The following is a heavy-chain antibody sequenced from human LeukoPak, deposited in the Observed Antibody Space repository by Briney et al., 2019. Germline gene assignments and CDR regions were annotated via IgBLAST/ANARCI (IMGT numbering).Heavy chain of an antibody. J-gene: IGHJ6*03. CDR3: AKDFSRRGVVFRYYYMDV. V-gene: IGHV3-43D*03. Sequence: GGSLRLSCAASGFTFSSYGMHWVRQAPGKGLEWVSLISWDGGSTYYADSVKGRFTISRDNSKNSLYLQMNSLRAEDTALYYCAKDFSRRGVVFRYYYMDVWGKGTTVTVSS. CDR2: ISWDGGST. CDR1: GFTFSSYG. D-gene: IGHD3-3*01.